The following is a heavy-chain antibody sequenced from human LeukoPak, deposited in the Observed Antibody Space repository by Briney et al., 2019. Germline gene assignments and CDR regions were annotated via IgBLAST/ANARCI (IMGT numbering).Heavy chain of an antibody. CDR3: AKDQGGNIVQMVYAISSGFDY. CDR2: ISGSGGST. J-gene: IGHJ4*02. CDR1: GFTFSSYA. D-gene: IGHD2-8*01. Sequence: GGSLRLSCAASGFTFSSYAMSWVRQAPGKGLEWVSAISGSGGSTYYADSVKGRFTISRDNSKNTLYLQMNSLRAEDTAVYYCAKDQGGNIVQMVYAISSGFDYWGQGTLVTVSS. V-gene: IGHV3-23*01.